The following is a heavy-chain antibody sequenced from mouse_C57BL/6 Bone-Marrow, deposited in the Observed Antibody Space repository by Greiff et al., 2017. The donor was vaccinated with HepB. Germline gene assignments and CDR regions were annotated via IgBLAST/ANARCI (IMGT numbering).Heavy chain of an antibody. J-gene: IGHJ2*01. V-gene: IGHV1-69*01. Sequence: QVQLQQPGAELVMPGASVKLSCKASGYTFTSYWMHWVKQRPGQGLEWIGEIDPSDSYTNYNQKFKGKSTLTVDKSSSTAYMQLSSLTSEDSAVYYCARGGTVVARNFDYWVQGTTLTVSS. CDR1: GYTFTSYW. CDR3: ARGGTVVARNFDY. D-gene: IGHD1-1*01. CDR2: IDPSDSYT.